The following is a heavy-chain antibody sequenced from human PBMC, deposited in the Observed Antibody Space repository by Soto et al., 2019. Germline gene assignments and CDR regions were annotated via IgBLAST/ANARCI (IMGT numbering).Heavy chain of an antibody. D-gene: IGHD5-12*01. J-gene: IGHJ6*02. Sequence: GGSLRLSCAASGFTFSSYWMSWVRQAPGKGLEWVANIKQDGSEKYYVDSVKGRFTISRDNAKNSLYLQMNSLRAEDTAVYYCARDRGYDYSGYYYYYYGMDVWGQGTTVTVSS. CDR1: GFTFSSYW. V-gene: IGHV3-7*05. CDR2: IKQDGSEK. CDR3: ARDRGYDYSGYYYYYYGMDV.